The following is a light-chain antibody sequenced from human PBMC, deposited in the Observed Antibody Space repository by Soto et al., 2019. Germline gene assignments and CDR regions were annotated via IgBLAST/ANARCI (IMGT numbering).Light chain of an antibody. CDR3: SSYAGSNNV. V-gene: IGLV2-8*01. Sequence: QSALTQPASVSGSPGQSITISCTGTSSDIGAYNYVSWYQQHPGKAPKLMIYEVSKRPSGVPDRFSGSKSGNTASLTVSGLQAEDEADYYCSSYAGSNNVFGTGTKLTVL. CDR2: EVS. CDR1: SSDIGAYNY. J-gene: IGLJ1*01.